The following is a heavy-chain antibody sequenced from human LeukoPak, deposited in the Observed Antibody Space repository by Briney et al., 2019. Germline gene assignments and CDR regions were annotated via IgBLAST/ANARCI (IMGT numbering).Heavy chain of an antibody. Sequence: GGSLRLSCAASGFTFDDYAMHWVRQAPGKGLEWVSGISWNSGSIGYADSVKGRFTISRDNAKNSLYLQMNSLRAEDTALYYCAKVSSSSPTHYYYYGMDVWGQGTTVTVSS. D-gene: IGHD6-6*01. CDR1: GFTFDDYA. CDR2: ISWNSGSI. J-gene: IGHJ6*02. CDR3: AKVSSSSPTHYYYYGMDV. V-gene: IGHV3-9*01.